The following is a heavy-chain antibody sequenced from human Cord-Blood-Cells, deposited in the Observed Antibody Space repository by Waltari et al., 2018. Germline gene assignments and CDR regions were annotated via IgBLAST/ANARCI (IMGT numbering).Heavy chain of an antibody. V-gene: IGHV1-58*01. CDR3: AATPQLYCSSTSCYYYYYYGMDV. D-gene: IGHD2-2*01. CDR2: IVVGSGNT. J-gene: IGHJ6*02. Sequence: QMQLVQSGPEVKKPGTSVKVSCKASGFTFTSSAVQWVRQARGQRLEWIGWIVVGSGNTNYAQKFQEGVTITRDMSTSTAYMELSSLRSEDTAVYYCAATPQLYCSSTSCYYYYYYGMDVWGQGTTVTVSS. CDR1: GFTFTSSA.